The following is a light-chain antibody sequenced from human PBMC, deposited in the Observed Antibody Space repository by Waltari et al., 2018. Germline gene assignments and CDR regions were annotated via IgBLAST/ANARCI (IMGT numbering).Light chain of an antibody. V-gene: IGKV1-39*01. CDR2: AAS. CDR1: QSVSIF. J-gene: IGKJ1*01. Sequence: DIRMTQSPSSLSVSLGDSVTITCRASQSVSIFLNWYQQKPGKAPKLLIYAASSLQGGVPSRFSVSGSWTDITLTISSLQPEDFATYYCHQSYSTPHTFGQGTKVESK. CDR3: HQSYSTPHT.